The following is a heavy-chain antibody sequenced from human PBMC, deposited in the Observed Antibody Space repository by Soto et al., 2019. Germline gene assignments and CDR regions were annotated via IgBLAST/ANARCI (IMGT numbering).Heavy chain of an antibody. V-gene: IGHV4-4*07. J-gene: IGHJ3*02. Sequence: QVSLQESGPGLVKPSDTLSLICTVSGGSISTIYWNWIRQSAERGLEWLGRIYITGSTNYNPSLRSRVAMSVATSKNQFSLKLTSMTAADTAVYYCARGGREGFDIWGQGTMVTVSS. CDR1: GGSISTIY. CDR3: ARGGREGFDI. CDR2: IYITGST.